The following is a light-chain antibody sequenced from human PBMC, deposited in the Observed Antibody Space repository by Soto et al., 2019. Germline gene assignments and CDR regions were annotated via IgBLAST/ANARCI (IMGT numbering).Light chain of an antibody. J-gene: IGKJ4*01. Sequence: EIVLTQSPGTLSLSPGERGTLSCRASQTVSSNLAWYQQKPGQAPSLLIYGASTRATGTPARFSGSGSGTEFTLTISSLQSEDYAVYFCQQYIRWPLTFGGGTKVDIK. V-gene: IGKV3-15*01. CDR3: QQYIRWPLT. CDR2: GAS. CDR1: QTVSSN.